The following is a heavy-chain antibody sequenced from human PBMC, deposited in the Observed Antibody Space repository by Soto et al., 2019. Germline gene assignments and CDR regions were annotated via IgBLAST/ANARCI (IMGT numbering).Heavy chain of an antibody. V-gene: IGHV3-11*01. CDR3: ARSGLPLIEILDY. CDR2: INPRGETR. J-gene: IGHJ4*01. CDR1: GFTFSDYY. D-gene: IGHD1-1*01. Sequence: GGSLRLSCAASGFTFSDYYMNWIRQAPGQGLEWLSFINPRGETRYIADSIRGRFTFSRDNARRSLYVQMNSLRAEDTAVYYCARSGLPLIEILDYWGHGTLVTVSS.